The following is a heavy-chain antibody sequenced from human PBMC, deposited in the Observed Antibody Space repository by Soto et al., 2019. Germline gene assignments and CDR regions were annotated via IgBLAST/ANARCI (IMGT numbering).Heavy chain of an antibody. CDR1: GFKFSYYG. Sequence: GGPLRLSCAASGFKFSYYGMHWVRQAPGKGLEWVAVIAYDASKKYYADTVKGRFTISRDNSKNTLYLQMNSLRDEDTAVYYCASPYCSGGSCYLTEYFQHWGQGTLVTVSS. D-gene: IGHD2-15*01. CDR2: IAYDASKK. V-gene: IGHV3-30*03. CDR3: ASPYCSGGSCYLTEYFQH. J-gene: IGHJ1*01.